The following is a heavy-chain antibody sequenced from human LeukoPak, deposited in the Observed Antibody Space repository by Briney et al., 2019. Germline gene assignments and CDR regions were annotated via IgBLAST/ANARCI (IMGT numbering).Heavy chain of an antibody. V-gene: IGHV1-46*03. CDR3: ARDHNIVVVPAANYFDY. CDR1: GYTFTSYY. J-gene: IGHJ4*02. Sequence: ASVKVSCKASGYTFTSYYMHWVRQAPGQGLEWMGIINPSGGSTSYAQKFQGRVTMTRDTSTSTVYMELSSLRSEDTAVYYCARDHNIVVVPAANYFDYWGQGTLLTVSS. CDR2: INPSGGST. D-gene: IGHD2-2*01.